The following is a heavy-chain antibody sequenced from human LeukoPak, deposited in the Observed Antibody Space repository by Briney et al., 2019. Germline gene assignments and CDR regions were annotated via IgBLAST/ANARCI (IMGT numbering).Heavy chain of an antibody. J-gene: IGHJ4*02. CDR1: GGSISSSSYY. CDR3: ARGHGITGTTSGIDYFDY. CDR2: INHSGST. Sequence: PSETLSLTCTVSGGSISSSSYYWGWIRQPPGKGLEWIGEINHSGSTNYNPSLKRRATISVDTSKNQFSLELSSVTAAETAVYYCARGHGITGTTSGIDYFDYWGQGTLVTVSS. D-gene: IGHD1-7*01. V-gene: IGHV4-39*07.